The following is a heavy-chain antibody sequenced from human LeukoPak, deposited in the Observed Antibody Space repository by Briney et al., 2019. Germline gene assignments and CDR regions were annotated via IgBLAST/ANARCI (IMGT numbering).Heavy chain of an antibody. CDR1: GFTFSDYY. D-gene: IGHD3-10*01. Sequence: GGSLRLSCAASGFTFSDYYMSWIRQAPGKGLEWVSYISSSGSTIYYADSVKGRFTISRDNSKNMVYLQVISLTAEDTAVYYCAKDDAWLRFGEWSQGTLVTVSA. CDR2: ISSSGSTI. J-gene: IGHJ4*02. CDR3: AKDDAWLRFGE. V-gene: IGHV3-11*01.